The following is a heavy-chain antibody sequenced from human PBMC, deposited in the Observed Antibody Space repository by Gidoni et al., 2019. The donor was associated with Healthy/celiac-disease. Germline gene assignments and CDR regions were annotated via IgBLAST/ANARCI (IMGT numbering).Heavy chain of an antibody. Sequence: QLQRQASGPGLVKPSETLSLTCTVSGGSISSSSYYWGWIRQPPGKGLEWIGSIYYSGSTYYNPSLKSRVTISVDTSKNQFSLKLSSVTAADTAVYYCARHGSAYYYYYYMDVWGKGTTVTVSS. D-gene: IGHD5-12*01. V-gene: IGHV4-39*01. CDR1: GGSISSSSYY. CDR3: ARHGSAYYYYYYMDV. CDR2: IYYSGST. J-gene: IGHJ6*03.